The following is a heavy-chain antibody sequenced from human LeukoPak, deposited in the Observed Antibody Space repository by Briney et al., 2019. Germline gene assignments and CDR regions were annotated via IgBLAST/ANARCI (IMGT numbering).Heavy chain of an antibody. V-gene: IGHV1-2*06. J-gene: IGHJ4*02. CDR1: GYTFTGYY. CDR2: INPNNGGT. Sequence: ASVKASCKASGYTFTGYYMHWVRQAPAQGLEWMGRINPNNGGTNYAQKFQGRVTMTRDTSISTAYMELSRLRSDDTAVYYCARVARGDYVWGSYRHPYDYWGQGTLVTVSS. CDR3: ARVARGDYVWGSYRHPYDY. D-gene: IGHD3-16*02.